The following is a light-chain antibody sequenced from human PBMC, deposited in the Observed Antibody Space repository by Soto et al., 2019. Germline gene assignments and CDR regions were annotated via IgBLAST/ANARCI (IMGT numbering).Light chain of an antibody. V-gene: IGLV2-8*01. J-gene: IGLJ1*01. CDR1: SSDVGGYNY. Sequence: QSALTQPPSASGSPGQSVTISCTGTSSDVGGYNYVSWYQQHPGKAPKLMIYEVSKRPSGVPDRFSGSKSGNTASLTVSGHQAEDEADYYCSLYAGSNNYVFGTGTKLTVL. CDR2: EVS. CDR3: SLYAGSNNYV.